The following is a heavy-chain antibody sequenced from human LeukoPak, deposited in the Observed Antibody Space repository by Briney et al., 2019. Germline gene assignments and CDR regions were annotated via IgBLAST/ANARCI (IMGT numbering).Heavy chain of an antibody. Sequence: ASVKVSCKASGYTFTGYYMHWVRQAPGQGLEWMGWINPNSGGTNYAQKFQGRVTMTRDTSISTAYVELSRLRSDDTAVYYCARDPGRGYSGYDIDYWGQGTLVTVSS. D-gene: IGHD5-12*01. CDR1: GYTFTGYY. CDR2: INPNSGGT. CDR3: ARDPGRGYSGYDIDY. J-gene: IGHJ4*02. V-gene: IGHV1-2*02.